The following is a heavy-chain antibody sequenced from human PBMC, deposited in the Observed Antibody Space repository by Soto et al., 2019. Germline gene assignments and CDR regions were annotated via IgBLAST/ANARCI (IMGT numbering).Heavy chain of an antibody. Sequence: GGSLRLSCTASGFSFSDHNMDWVRQTPGKGLEWIGRSNDKRKSYTAEYAASVRGRFTISRDETKNLLYLQMDSLKTEDTAVYYCCRVYNGNVANYCQSWGQGTLVTVTS. V-gene: IGHV3-72*01. CDR3: CRVYNGNVANYCQS. J-gene: IGHJ1*01. D-gene: IGHD1-1*01. CDR1: GFSFSDHN. CDR2: SNDKRKSYTA.